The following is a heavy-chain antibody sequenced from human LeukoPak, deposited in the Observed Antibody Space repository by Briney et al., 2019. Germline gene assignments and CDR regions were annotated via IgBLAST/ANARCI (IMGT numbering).Heavy chain of an antibody. J-gene: IGHJ4*02. D-gene: IGHD3-22*01. CDR1: GGSISTYY. V-gene: IGHV4-59*01. Sequence: SETLSLTCTVSGGSISTYYWSWIRQPPGKALEWIGYIYYSGSTNYNPSLKSRVTISVDTSKKQFSLKLSSVTAADTAVYYCAKDRDSSGYHRLFKNWGQGTLVTVSS. CDR3: AKDRDSSGYHRLFKN. CDR2: IYYSGST.